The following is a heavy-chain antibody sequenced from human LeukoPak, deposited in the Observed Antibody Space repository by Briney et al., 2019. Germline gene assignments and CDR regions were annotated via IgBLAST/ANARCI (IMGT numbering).Heavy chain of an antibody. V-gene: IGHV1-8*03. Sequence: ASVKVSCKASGYTFTSYDINWVRQATGQGLEWMGWMKPHSGNTAYAQKFQGRVTITRNTSISTAYVELSSLRSEDTAVYYCARGRGVTISRDWGQGTLVTVSS. CDR1: GYTFTSYD. CDR3: ARGRGVTISRD. D-gene: IGHD3-9*01. J-gene: IGHJ4*02. CDR2: MKPHSGNT.